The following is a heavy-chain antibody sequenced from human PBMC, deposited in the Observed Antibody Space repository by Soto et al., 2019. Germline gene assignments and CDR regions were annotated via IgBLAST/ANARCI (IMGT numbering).Heavy chain of an antibody. Sequence: SETLSLTCTVSGGSISSGSYFWSWVRQRPGEGLEWIGNIYYTGITYYNLSLKSRVAISVDTSKNHFSLTLTSLTVEDTAIYYCVRDNSHIIVTPFDLWGQGTLVTVSS. CDR2: IYYTGIT. J-gene: IGHJ4*02. CDR3: VRDNSHIIVTPFDL. V-gene: IGHV4-31*03. CDR1: GGSISSGSYF. D-gene: IGHD2-21*01.